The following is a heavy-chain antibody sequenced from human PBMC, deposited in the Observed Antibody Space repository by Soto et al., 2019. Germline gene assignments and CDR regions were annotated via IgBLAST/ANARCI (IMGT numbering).Heavy chain of an antibody. V-gene: IGHV4-4*07. Sequence: PSETLSLTCTVSGGSISNYYWTWIRQPAGEGLEWIGRIYSSGSTNYNSSLKSRLTMSVDTSKNQFSLKLTSVTAADTAVYYCARQTTFSSSWYDYWGQGTLVTVSS. CDR3: ARQTTFSSSWYDY. D-gene: IGHD6-13*01. CDR2: IYSSGST. J-gene: IGHJ4*02. CDR1: GGSISNYY.